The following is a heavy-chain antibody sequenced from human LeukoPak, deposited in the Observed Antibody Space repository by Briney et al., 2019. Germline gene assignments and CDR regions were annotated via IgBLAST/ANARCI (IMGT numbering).Heavy chain of an antibody. CDR3: ASAAAGLNQFDY. J-gene: IGHJ4*02. CDR1: GYTFTNYD. D-gene: IGHD6-13*01. CDR2: INPNSGNT. V-gene: IGHV1-8*01. Sequence: VASVKVSCTASGYTFTNYDINWERQATGQGLEWMGWINPNSGNTGYAQKFQGRVTMTRNTSTSTAYMELSSLRSEDTAVYYCASAAAGLNQFDYWGQGTLVTVSS.